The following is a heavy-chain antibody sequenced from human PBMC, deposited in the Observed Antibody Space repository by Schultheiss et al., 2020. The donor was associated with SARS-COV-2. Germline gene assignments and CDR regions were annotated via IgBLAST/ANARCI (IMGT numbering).Heavy chain of an antibody. CDR3: AKVGRGFMDV. CDR1: GFTFDDYA. D-gene: IGHD5-12*01. J-gene: IGHJ6*02. CDR2: ISGSGGST. V-gene: IGHV3-23*01. Sequence: GGSLRLSCAASGFTFDDYAMHWVRQAPGKGLEWVSGISGSGGSTYYADSVKGRFTISRDNSKNTLYLQMNSLRAEDTAVYYCAKVGRGFMDVWGQGTTVTVSS.